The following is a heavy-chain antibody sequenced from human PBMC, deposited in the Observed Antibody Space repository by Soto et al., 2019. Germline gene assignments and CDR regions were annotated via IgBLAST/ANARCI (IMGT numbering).Heavy chain of an antibody. D-gene: IGHD1-1*01. Sequence: EVQLVESVGGLVQPGWSLRLSCAVSGYTFSSYWMHWVRQAPGKVLVWVSRINTDGSSTSYADTVRGRFTISSDSAKNTLYLQMNSLRAEHTAVYYCASVERATTNHWYFDLWCRGTLVTVSS. V-gene: IGHV3-74*01. CDR3: ASVERATTNHWYFDL. CDR2: INTDGSST. J-gene: IGHJ2*01. CDR1: GYTFSSYW.